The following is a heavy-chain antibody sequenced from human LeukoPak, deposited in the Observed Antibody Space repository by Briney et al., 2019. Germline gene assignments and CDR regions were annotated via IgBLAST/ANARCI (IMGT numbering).Heavy chain of an antibody. Sequence: SETLSLTCAVYGGSFSGYYWSWIRQPPGKGLEWIGEINHSGSTNYNPSLKSRVTISVDTSKNQFSLKLSSVTAADTAVYYCARGGGYYYNYMDVWGKGTTVTVSS. CDR1: GGSFSGYY. CDR3: ARGGGYYYNYMDV. J-gene: IGHJ6*03. V-gene: IGHV4-34*01. CDR2: INHSGST.